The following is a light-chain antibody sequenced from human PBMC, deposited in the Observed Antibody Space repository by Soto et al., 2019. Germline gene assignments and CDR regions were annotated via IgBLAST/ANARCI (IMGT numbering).Light chain of an antibody. Sequence: EVVMTQSPGSLSVSPGETATLSCRASQSVTGNLAWFQQKPGQAPRLLIYAASTRASGVPVRFTGSGSGTEFSLPISSLQSEDFAIYFCQQYHDWPPVTFGQGTRLEMK. V-gene: IGKV3-15*01. J-gene: IGKJ5*01. CDR3: QQYHDWPPVT. CDR2: AAS. CDR1: QSVTGN.